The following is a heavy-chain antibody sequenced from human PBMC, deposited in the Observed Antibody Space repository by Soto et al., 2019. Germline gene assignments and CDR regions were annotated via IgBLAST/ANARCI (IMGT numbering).Heavy chain of an antibody. Sequence: GGSLRLSCAASGFTFSSYAMHWVRQAPGKGLEWVAVISYDGSNKYYADSVKGRFTISRDNSKNTLYLQMNSLRAEDTAVYYCARSSAMVSLAYFDYWGQGTLVTVSS. D-gene: IGHD5-18*01. J-gene: IGHJ4*02. CDR3: ARSSAMVSLAYFDY. CDR2: ISYDGSNK. V-gene: IGHV3-30-3*01. CDR1: GFTFSSYA.